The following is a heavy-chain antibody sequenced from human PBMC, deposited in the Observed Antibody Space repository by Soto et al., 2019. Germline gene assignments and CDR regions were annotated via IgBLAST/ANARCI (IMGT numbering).Heavy chain of an antibody. CDR1: GFTFSSYG. J-gene: IGHJ5*02. Sequence: PGGSLRLSCAASGFTFSSYGMHWVRQAPGKGLEWVAVIWYDGSNKYYADSVKGRFTISRDNSKNTLYLQMNSLRAEDTAVYYCARDSSSPLAVAYNWFDPWGQGTLVTVSS. V-gene: IGHV3-33*01. CDR3: ARDSSSPLAVAYNWFDP. D-gene: IGHD6-19*01. CDR2: IWYDGSNK.